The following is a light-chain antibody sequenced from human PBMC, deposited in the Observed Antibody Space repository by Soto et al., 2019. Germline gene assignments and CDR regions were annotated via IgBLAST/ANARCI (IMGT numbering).Light chain of an antibody. CDR1: QSITTH. J-gene: IGKJ2*01. V-gene: IGKV1-39*01. Sequence: DIQMTQSPSSLSASVGDRVTITCRASQSITTHVNWYQQKPGKAPKLLIYAASILQSGVPSRFSGSGSGTDFTLTINSLQPEDFATYYCQQSFSTPTPPTFGQGTKLEIK. CDR3: QQSFSTPTPPT. CDR2: AAS.